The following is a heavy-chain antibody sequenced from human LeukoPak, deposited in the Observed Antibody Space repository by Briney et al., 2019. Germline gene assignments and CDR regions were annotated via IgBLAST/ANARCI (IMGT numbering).Heavy chain of an antibody. D-gene: IGHD3-22*01. Sequence: PSETLSLTRTVSGGSISSYYWSWIRQPPGKGLEWIGYIYYSGSTNYNPSLKSRVTISVDTSKNQFSLKLSSVTAADTAVYYCARTASQVYYYDSSGYYFDYWGQGTLVTVSS. J-gene: IGHJ4*02. CDR1: GGSISSYY. CDR2: IYYSGST. V-gene: IGHV4-59*01. CDR3: ARTASQVYYYDSSGYYFDY.